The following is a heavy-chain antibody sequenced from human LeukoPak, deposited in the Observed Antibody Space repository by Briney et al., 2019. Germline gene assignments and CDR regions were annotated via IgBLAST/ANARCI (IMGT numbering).Heavy chain of an antibody. D-gene: IGHD1-14*01. CDR1: GYSISSGYY. CDR3: ARAPHTSPTDYYFDF. CDR2: IYHSRSA. J-gene: IGHJ4*02. V-gene: IGHV4-38-2*02. Sequence: PSETLSLTCTVSGYSISSGYYWGWIRQPPGKGPEWIGTIYHSRSAYHNPSLKSRLTISIDTSKNQFSLKLTSVTAADTALYFCARAPHTSPTDYYFDFWGPGTLVTVSS.